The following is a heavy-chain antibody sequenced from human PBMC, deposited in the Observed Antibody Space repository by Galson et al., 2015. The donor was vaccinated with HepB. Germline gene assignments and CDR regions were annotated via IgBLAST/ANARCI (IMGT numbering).Heavy chain of an antibody. V-gene: IGHV4-31*03. Sequence: TLSLTCTVSGGSNNSGGYYWSWIRQHPGKGLEWIGYIYYSGSTYSNPSLKSRVAMSVDTSKTQFSLKLSSVTAADTARYYCARDTLGVKALDNWGQGTQVTVSS. J-gene: IGHJ4*02. CDR2: IYYSGST. CDR3: ARDTLGVKALDN. CDR1: GGSNNSGGYY. D-gene: IGHD3-10*01.